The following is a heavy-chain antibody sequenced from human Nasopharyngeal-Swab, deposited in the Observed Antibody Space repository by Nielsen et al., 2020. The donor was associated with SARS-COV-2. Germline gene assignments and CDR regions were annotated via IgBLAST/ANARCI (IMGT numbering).Heavy chain of an antibody. CDR1: GFIFSASA. J-gene: IGHJ4*02. CDR3: TTDFYFDY. CDR2: IGDKDHNYAT. V-gene: IGHV3-73*01. Sequence: LSLTCAASGFIFSASAIHWVRQASGKGLEWVGRIGDKDHNYATTYGASVQGRFAISRNDSKNTAFLQMDSLKTEDTALYYCTTDFYFDYWGQGTLVTVSS.